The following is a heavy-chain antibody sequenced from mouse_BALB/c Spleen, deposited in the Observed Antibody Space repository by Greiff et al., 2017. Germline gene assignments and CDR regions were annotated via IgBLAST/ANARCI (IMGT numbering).Heavy chain of an antibody. D-gene: IGHD3-1*01. CDR2: INPSTGYT. J-gene: IGHJ1*01. Sequence: QVQLQQSGAELAKPGASVKMSCKASGYTFTSYWMHWVKQRPGQGLEWIGYINPSTGYTEYNQKFKDKATLTADKSSSTAYMQLSSLTSEDSAVYYCARGVGDWYFDVWGAGTTVTVSS. CDR1: GYTFTSYW. CDR3: ARGVGDWYFDV. V-gene: IGHV1-7*01.